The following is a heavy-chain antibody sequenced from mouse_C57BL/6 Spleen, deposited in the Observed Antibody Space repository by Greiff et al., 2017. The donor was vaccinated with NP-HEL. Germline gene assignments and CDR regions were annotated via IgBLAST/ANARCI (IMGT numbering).Heavy chain of an antibody. Sequence: QVQLQQSGAELAKPGASVKLSCKASGYTFTSYWMHWVKQRPGQGLEWIGYINPSSGYTKSNQKFTDKATLTADKYSGRAYMQLSSLTDEDSAVYYWARAYGSSYRYCDVWGTGTTVTVSS. J-gene: IGHJ1*03. V-gene: IGHV1-7*01. CDR3: ARAYGSSYRYCDV. D-gene: IGHD1-1*01. CDR2: INPSSGYT. CDR1: GYTFTSYW.